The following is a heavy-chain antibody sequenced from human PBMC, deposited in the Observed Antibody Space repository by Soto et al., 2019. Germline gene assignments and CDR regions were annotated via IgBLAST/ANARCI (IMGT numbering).Heavy chain of an antibody. CDR1: GDSISSSIW. V-gene: IGHV4-4*02. Sequence: SETLSLTCTVSGDSISSSIWWGWFRQPPGKGLEWIAEIYHSGSTNYYPSLKSRVSMSVDKSKNQFSLKVNSVTAADTAVYYCARRRDGSGSLDYWGQGTLVTVSS. J-gene: IGHJ4*02. D-gene: IGHD3-10*01. CDR3: ARRRDGSGSLDY. CDR2: IYHSGST.